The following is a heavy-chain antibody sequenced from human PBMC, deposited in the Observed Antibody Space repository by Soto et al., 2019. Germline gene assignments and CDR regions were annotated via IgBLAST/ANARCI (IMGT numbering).Heavy chain of an antibody. Sequence: PGRSLRLSCAASGFTFTRYSLNWVRQAPWKCLEWLSYIGSSGDDTIYYADSVQGRFTISRDDAKNLLYLPMNSLRDDDTAVYYWARGVGYCSGGSCYNYFDPWGQGTQVTVS. D-gene: IGHD2-15*01. J-gene: IGHJ5*02. CDR1: GFTFTRYS. CDR2: IGSSGDDTI. CDR3: ARGVGYCSGGSCYNYFDP. V-gene: IGHV3-48*02.